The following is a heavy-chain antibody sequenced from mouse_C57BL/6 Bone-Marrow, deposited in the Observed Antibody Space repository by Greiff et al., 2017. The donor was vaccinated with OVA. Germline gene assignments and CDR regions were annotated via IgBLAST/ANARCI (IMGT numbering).Heavy chain of an antibody. J-gene: IGHJ4*01. D-gene: IGHD2-14*01. V-gene: IGHV5-4*01. Sequence: EVKLVESGGGLVKPGGSLKLSCAASGFTFSSYAMSWVRQTPEKRLEWVATISDGGSYTYYPDNVKGRFTISRDNAKNNLYLQMSHLKSEDTAMYYCARDRGEYDRDAMDYWGQGTSVTVSA. CDR3: ARDRGEYDRDAMDY. CDR1: GFTFSSYA. CDR2: ISDGGSYT.